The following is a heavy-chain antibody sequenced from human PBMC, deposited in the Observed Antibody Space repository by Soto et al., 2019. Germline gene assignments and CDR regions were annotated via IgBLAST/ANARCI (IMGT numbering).Heavy chain of an antibody. CDR1: GFTFSSYG. D-gene: IGHD2-2*01. CDR3: AKDPRYCSSTSCVYYFDY. CDR2: ISYDGSNK. J-gene: IGHJ4*02. Sequence: QVQLVESGGGVVQPGRSLRLSCAASGFTFSSYGMHWVRQAPGKGLEWVAVISYDGSNKYYADSVKGRFTISRDNSKNTLYLQMNSLRAEDTAVYYCAKDPRYCSSTSCVYYFDYWGQGTLVTVSS. V-gene: IGHV3-30*18.